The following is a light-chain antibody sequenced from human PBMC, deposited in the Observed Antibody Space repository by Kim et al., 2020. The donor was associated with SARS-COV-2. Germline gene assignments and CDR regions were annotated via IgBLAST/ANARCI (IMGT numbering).Light chain of an antibody. CDR2: GKN. J-gene: IGLJ1*01. Sequence: SSELTQDPAVSVALGQTVSITCQGDNLRTYYASWYQQKPGQAPVLVFYGKNNRPSGIPDRFSGSRSGDTASLTISGAQAEDEADYYCNSRDISGDHFFVFGAGTQLTVL. CDR3: NSRDISGDHFFV. V-gene: IGLV3-19*01. CDR1: NLRTYY.